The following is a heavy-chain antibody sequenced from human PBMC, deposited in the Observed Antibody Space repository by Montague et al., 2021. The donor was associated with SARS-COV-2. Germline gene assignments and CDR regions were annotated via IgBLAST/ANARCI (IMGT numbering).Heavy chain of an antibody. J-gene: IGHJ6*02. CDR1: GGSIRSGSYY. Sequence: TLSLTCTVSGGSIRSGSYYWSWIRPPAGKGLEWIVRIYSSGGTNYNPSLKSRVTMSVDTSKNQFSLKVSSVTAADTAVYYCARDYGDCCYYYGLDVWGQGTTVTVSS. CDR3: ARDYGDCCYYYGLDV. D-gene: IGHD2-21*02. V-gene: IGHV4-61*02. CDR2: IYSSGGT.